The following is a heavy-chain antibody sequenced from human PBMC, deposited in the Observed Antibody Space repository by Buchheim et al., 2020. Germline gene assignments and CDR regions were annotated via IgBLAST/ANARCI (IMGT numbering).Heavy chain of an antibody. V-gene: IGHV3-48*01. D-gene: IGHD2-2*01. CDR1: GFTFSSYS. J-gene: IGHJ6*03. CDR3: AKDPDIVVVPAPPGYMDV. Sequence: EVQLVESGGGLVQPGGSLRLSCAASGFTFSSYSMNWVRQAPGKGLEWVSYISSSSSTIYYADSVKGRFTISRDNAKNSLYLQMNSLRAEDTAVYYCAKDPDIVVVPAPPGYMDVWGKGTT. CDR2: ISSSSSTI.